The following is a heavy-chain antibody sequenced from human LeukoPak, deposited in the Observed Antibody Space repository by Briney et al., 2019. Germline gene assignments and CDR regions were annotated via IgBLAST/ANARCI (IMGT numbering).Heavy chain of an antibody. CDR3: ASTWMVRYYFDC. D-gene: IGHD3-10*01. Sequence: GMSLRLSCAASGFTFSSYAMNWVRQAPGKGLEWVSTISGDGGSTYYAGSVKGRFTISRDNSKNTLYLQMDSLRAEDTAVYYCASTWMVRYYFDCWGQGTLVTVSS. J-gene: IGHJ4*02. CDR2: ISGDGGST. V-gene: IGHV3-23*01. CDR1: GFTFSSYA.